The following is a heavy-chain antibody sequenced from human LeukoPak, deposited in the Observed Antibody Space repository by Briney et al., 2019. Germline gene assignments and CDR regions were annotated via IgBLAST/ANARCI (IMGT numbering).Heavy chain of an antibody. CDR3: ARHLAVADFDY. D-gene: IGHD6-19*01. CDR1: GGSISSYY. V-gene: IGHV4-59*08. CDR2: IYYSGST. J-gene: IGHJ4*02. Sequence: SETLSLTRTVSGGSISSYYWSWIRQPPGKGLEWIGYIYYSGSTNYNPSLKSRVTISVDTSKNQFSLKLSSVTAADTAVYYCARHLAVADFDYWGQGTLVTVSS.